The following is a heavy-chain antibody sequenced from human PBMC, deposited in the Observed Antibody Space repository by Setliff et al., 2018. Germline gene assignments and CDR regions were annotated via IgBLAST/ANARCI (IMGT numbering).Heavy chain of an antibody. D-gene: IGHD2-21*01. CDR3: ATEKFPGDWGDY. J-gene: IGHJ4*02. Sequence: ASVKVSCKASGYTFINYEINWVRQATGQGLEWMGGMNPNNGNTGYAQKFQGRVTMTRNTSISTAYMELSSLRSEDTAVYYCATEKFPGDWGDYWGQGTLVTVSS. V-gene: IGHV1-8*02. CDR2: MNPNNGNT. CDR1: GYTFINYE.